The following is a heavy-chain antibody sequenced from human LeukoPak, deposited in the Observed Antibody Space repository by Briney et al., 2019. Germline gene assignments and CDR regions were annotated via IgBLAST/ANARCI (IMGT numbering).Heavy chain of an antibody. CDR2: ISSSSSYI. J-gene: IGHJ3*02. CDR1: GFTFSSYT. D-gene: IGHD6-13*01. V-gene: IGHV3-21*01. Sequence: PGGSLRLSCAASGFTFSSYTMNWVRQAPGKGIEWLSSISSSSSYINYADSVKGRFTISRDNAKNSLYLQMNSLRAEDTAVYYCAREVRIAASGRAFDMWGQGTMVTVSS. CDR3: AREVRIAASGRAFDM.